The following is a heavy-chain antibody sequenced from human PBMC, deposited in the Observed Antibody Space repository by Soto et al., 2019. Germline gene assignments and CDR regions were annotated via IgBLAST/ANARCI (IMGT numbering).Heavy chain of an antibody. CDR1: GFTFSSFA. J-gene: IGHJ4*02. D-gene: IGHD6-13*01. CDR3: ARGFSAGKGSSPDF. Sequence: SGGSLRRSCAASGFTFSSFAMSWVRQAPGKGLDWVSAISGSGGSTYSADSVKGRFTISRDNSRNALYLQMSSLRAEDTAVYYCARGFSAGKGSSPDFWGQGSLVTVSS. CDR2: ISGSGGST. V-gene: IGHV3-23*01.